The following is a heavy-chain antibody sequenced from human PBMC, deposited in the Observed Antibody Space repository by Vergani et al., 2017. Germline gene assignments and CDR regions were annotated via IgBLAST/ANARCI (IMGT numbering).Heavy chain of an antibody. CDR3: ARERSYYYDSSGYFGMFDY. Sequence: VQLVESGGGLVKPGGSLRLSCAASGFTFSDYYMSWIRQAPGKGLEWVSAISGSGGSTYYADSVKGRLTIFRDNSKNKMFLQMDSLRAEETAVYYCARERSYYYDSSGYFGMFDYWGQGTLVTVSS. D-gene: IGHD3-22*01. CDR2: ISGSGGST. V-gene: IGHV3-23*04. CDR1: GFTFSDYY. J-gene: IGHJ4*02.